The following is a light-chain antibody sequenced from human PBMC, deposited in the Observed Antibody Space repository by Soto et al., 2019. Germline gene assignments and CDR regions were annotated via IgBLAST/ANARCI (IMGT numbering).Light chain of an antibody. CDR3: MQRIEFPLT. Sequence: MPQTPLSVHLTRGHPPLIPCTPLQILLDSADGNTYLDWYLQKPGQSPQLLIYTLSYRASGVPDRFSGSGSGTDFTLKISRVEAEDVGVYYCMQRIEFPLTFGQGTGLEIK. V-gene: IGKV2-40*01. J-gene: IGKJ5*01. CDR1: QILLDSADGNTY. CDR2: TLS.